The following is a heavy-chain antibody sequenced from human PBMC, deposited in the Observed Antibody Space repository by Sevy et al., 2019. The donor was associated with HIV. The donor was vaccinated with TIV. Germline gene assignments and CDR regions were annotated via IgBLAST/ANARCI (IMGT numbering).Heavy chain of an antibody. V-gene: IGHV3-30*04. CDR1: GFIFCDYT. D-gene: IGHD6-13*01. Sequence: GGSLRLSCTASGFIFCDYTLHWVRQAPGTGLEWVAVISYDGSFTYYADSVEGRFTISRDNSKNTLFLQMNSLRHEDTAVYYCARSQSSSWHYYDYWGQGTLVTVSS. J-gene: IGHJ4*02. CDR2: ISYDGSFT. CDR3: ARSQSSSWHYYDY.